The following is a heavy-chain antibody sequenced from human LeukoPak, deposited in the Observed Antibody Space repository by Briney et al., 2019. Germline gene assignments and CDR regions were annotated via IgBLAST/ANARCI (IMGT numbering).Heavy chain of an antibody. CDR2: ISGSGGST. D-gene: IGHD6-19*01. J-gene: IGHJ4*02. CDR1: GFTLCSYA. CDR3: AKLPPYSSGWPPDY. Sequence: GGSLRLSRAASGFTLCSYAISLGRQAPGKGVEGVSAISGSGGSTYYADSVKGRFTISRDNSKNTLYLQMNSLRAEDTAVYYCAKLPPYSSGWPPDYWGQGTLVTVSS. V-gene: IGHV3-23*01.